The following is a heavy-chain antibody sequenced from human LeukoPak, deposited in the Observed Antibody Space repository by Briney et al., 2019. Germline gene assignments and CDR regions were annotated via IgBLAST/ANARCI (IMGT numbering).Heavy chain of an antibody. CDR1: GFTFSSYA. Sequence: PGGSLRLSCAASGFTFSSYAMSWVRQAPGRGLEWVSTISGSGGSTYYTDSVKGRSTISRNNSKNTLHLQMNSLRAEDTAVYYCARSYGGWFDPWGQGTLVTVSS. CDR3: ARSYGGWFDP. J-gene: IGHJ5*02. V-gene: IGHV3-23*01. D-gene: IGHD3-10*01. CDR2: ISGSGGST.